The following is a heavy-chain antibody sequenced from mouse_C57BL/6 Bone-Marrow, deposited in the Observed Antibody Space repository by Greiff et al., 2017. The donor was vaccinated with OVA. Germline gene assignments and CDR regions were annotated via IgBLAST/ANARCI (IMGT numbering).Heavy chain of an antibody. V-gene: IGHV1-69*01. CDR3: SRGGCRRAFAY. CDR2: IDPSDSYT. CDR1: GYTFTSYW. Sequence: QVHVKQPGAELVMPGASVKLSCKASGYTFTSYWMHWVKQRPGQGLEWIGEIDPSDSYTNYNQKFKGKSTLTVDRSSSTAYMQLSSLTSEDSAVYCCSRGGCRRAFAYWGQGTLVTVSA. D-gene: IGHD3-1*01. J-gene: IGHJ3*01.